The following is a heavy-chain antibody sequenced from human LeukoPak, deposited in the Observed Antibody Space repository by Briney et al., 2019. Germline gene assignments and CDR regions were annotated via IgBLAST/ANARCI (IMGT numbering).Heavy chain of an antibody. CDR3: ARGNYGDYRFDY. CDR1: GFTFSSYS. D-gene: IGHD4-17*01. J-gene: IGHJ4*02. V-gene: IGHV3-21*01. Sequence: GGSLRLSCAASGFTFSSYSMNWVRQAPGKGLKWVSSINSSGRYIYYADSVKGRFTISRDNAKNALFLQMNSLRADDTAVYYCARGNYGDYRFDYWGQGTLATVSS. CDR2: INSSGRYI.